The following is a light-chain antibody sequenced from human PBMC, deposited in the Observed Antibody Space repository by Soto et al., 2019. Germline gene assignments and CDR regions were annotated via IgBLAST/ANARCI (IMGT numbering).Light chain of an antibody. CDR2: EVT. Sequence: QSALTQPASVSGSPGQSITISCTGTSSDVGGYNSVSWYQQYPGKAPKLMIYEVTNRPSGVSNRFSGSRSGNTASLTISGLQAEDEADYYCSSYTSSTTLVVFGGGTQLTVL. J-gene: IGLJ2*01. CDR1: SSDVGGYNS. V-gene: IGLV2-14*01. CDR3: SSYTSSTTLVV.